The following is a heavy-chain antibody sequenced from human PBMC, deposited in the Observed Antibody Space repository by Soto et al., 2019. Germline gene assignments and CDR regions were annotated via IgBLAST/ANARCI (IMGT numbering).Heavy chain of an antibody. CDR2: IIPIFGTA. V-gene: IGHV1-69*13. D-gene: IGHD6-6*01. J-gene: IGHJ6*02. Sequence: SVKVSCKASGGTFSSYAISWVRQAPGQGLEWMGGIIPIFGTANYAQKFQGRVTITADESTSTAYMELSSLRSEDTAVYYCARLSAARPRTDYYYGMDVWGQGTTVTVSS. CDR1: GGTFSSYA. CDR3: ARLSAARPRTDYYYGMDV.